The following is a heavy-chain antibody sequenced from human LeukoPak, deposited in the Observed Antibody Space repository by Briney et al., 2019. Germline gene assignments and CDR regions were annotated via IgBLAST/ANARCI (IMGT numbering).Heavy chain of an antibody. V-gene: IGHV3-23*01. CDR2: ITGSGAFT. CDR1: GFTFIKYS. D-gene: IGHD6-19*01. Sequence: GGSLRLSCAASGFTFIKYSMTWVRQAPGKGLEWVSAITGSGAFTDYADSVKGRFTISRDNSKNTLYLQMNSLSAEDTAVYYCAKRSAESSGYFDYWGQGTLVTVSS. CDR3: AKRSAESSGYFDY. J-gene: IGHJ4*02.